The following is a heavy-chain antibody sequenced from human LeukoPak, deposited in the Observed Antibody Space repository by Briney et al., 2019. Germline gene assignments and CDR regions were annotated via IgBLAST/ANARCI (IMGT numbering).Heavy chain of an antibody. CDR3: AREDGSYQAFDI. Sequence: ASVKVSCKPSGYSLTGDYVRWVRPAPGEGLEWVGWINPNSGGTNYAQKFQGRVSLTTDTSTSTACMGLSRVGADGTAVYYCAREDGSYQAFDIWGQGTMVSASS. CDR1: GYSLTGDY. V-gene: IGHV1-2*02. J-gene: IGHJ3*02. CDR2: INPNSGGT. D-gene: IGHD1-26*01.